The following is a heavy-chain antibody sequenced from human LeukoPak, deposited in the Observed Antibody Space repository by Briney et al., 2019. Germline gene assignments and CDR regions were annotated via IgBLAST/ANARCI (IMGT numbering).Heavy chain of an antibody. D-gene: IGHD6-13*01. CDR1: GGSISTSNYY. Sequence: NPSETLSLTCTVSGGSISTSNYYWGWIRRPPGKGLEWIGNIFYSGSAYYNPSLKSRVTISVDTSKNQFSLKLSSVTAADTAVYYCAREVAAAGTGFDPWGQGTLVTVSS. CDR2: IFYSGSA. V-gene: IGHV4-39*07. J-gene: IGHJ5*02. CDR3: AREVAAAGTGFDP.